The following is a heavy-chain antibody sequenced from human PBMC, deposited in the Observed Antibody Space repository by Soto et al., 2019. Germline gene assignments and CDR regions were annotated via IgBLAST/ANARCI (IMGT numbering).Heavy chain of an antibody. D-gene: IGHD1-1*01. CDR1: GYSFNRYW. Sequence: GESLKISCKASGYSFNRYWIGWVRQMPGQGLEWMGVIFPDDSDIRHSPAFRGQVTISADKSINTVYLQYTGLKASDAATYYCARRISWYYFDSWGQGTPVTVSS. J-gene: IGHJ4*02. CDR3: ARRISWYYFDS. CDR2: IFPDDSDI. V-gene: IGHV5-51*01.